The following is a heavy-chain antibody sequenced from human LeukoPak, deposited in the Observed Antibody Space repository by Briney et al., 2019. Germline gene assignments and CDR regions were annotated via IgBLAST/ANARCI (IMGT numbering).Heavy chain of an antibody. CDR1: GFTVSSNY. V-gene: IGHV3-66*01. J-gene: IGHJ2*01. D-gene: IGHD5-24*01. CDR2: IFSGGAT. CDR3: SRGLRDGYSNYWYFDL. Sequence: GGSLRLSCAASGFTVSSNYMNWVRQAPGKGLEWVSVIFSGGATLYADSVKGRFTISRDNSKNTLYLQMNSLRAEDTAVYYCSRGLRDGYSNYWYFDLWGRGTLVTVSS.